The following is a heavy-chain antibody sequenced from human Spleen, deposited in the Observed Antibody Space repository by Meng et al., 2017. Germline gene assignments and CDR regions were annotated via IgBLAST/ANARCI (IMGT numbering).Heavy chain of an antibody. CDR1: GGSFSDYY. Sequence: QVQRQQWGAGLLKPLETLSLTCVVSGGSFSDYYWIWLRERPVKGLEWIGEINHSGSTNYNPSLESRATISVDTSQNNLSLKLSSVTAADSAVYYCARGPTTMAHDFDYWGQGTLVTVSS. CDR3: ARGPTTMAHDFDY. D-gene: IGHD4-11*01. J-gene: IGHJ4*02. CDR2: INHSGST. V-gene: IGHV4-34*01.